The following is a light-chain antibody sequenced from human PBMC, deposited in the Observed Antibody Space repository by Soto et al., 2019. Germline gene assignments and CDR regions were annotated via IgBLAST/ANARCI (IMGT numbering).Light chain of an antibody. CDR2: DAS. CDR1: QSISSS. V-gene: IGKV3D-15*02. J-gene: IGKJ4*01. CDR3: QQYNSYPLT. Sequence: EIVLIQSPVTLSLSPGERATLSCRASQSISSSLAWYQQNPGQAPRLLIFDASTLEGGVPSRFSGSGSGTELTLTISSLQPDDLATYYCQQYNSYPLTFGGGTKVDIK.